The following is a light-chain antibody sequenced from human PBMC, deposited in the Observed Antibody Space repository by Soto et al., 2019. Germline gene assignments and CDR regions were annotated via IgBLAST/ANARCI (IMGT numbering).Light chain of an antibody. V-gene: IGLV2-11*01. CDR2: DVS. Sequence: QSALTQPRSVSGSPGQSVTISCTGTSSDVGGYNYVSWYQQHPGKAPKLMIYDVSKRPSGVPDRFSGSKSGNTASLTISGLQSEDEADYYCCTYAGHEVFGGGTKVTVL. CDR3: CTYAGHEV. CDR1: SSDVGGYNY. J-gene: IGLJ2*01.